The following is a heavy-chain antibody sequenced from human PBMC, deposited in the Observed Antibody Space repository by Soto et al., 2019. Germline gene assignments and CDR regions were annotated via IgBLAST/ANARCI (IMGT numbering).Heavy chain of an antibody. CDR2: IVVGSGNT. CDR1: GFTFTSSA. V-gene: IGHV1-58*01. Sequence: SVKVSCKASGFTFTSSAVQWVRQACGQRLEWIGWIVVGSGNTNYAQKFQERVTITRDMSTSTACMELSSLRSEDTAVYYCAAEGRQPGGFFDIWGQGTMVTVSS. CDR3: AAEGRQPGGFFDI. D-gene: IGHD6-13*01. J-gene: IGHJ3*02.